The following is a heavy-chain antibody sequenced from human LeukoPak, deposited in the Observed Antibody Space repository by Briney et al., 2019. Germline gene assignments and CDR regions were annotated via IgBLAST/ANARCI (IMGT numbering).Heavy chain of an antibody. V-gene: IGHV4-31*03. CDR3: ARDNRQRGLDS. D-gene: IGHD1-14*01. CDR1: GGSISSGGYY. CDR2: IYYSGST. J-gene: IGHJ4*02. Sequence: PSQTLSLACTVSGGSISSGGYYWSWIRQHPGKGLEWIGYIYYSGSTYYNPSLKSRLTISVDMSKNQFSLMLRSVTAADTAFYYCARDNRQRGLDSWGQGTLVTVSS.